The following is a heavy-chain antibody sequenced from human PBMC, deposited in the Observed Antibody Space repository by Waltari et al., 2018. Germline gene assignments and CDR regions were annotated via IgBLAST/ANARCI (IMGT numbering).Heavy chain of an antibody. CDR1: GSTFTGYY. CDR3: ASYCGGDCQYGNYFDY. V-gene: IGHV1-2*06. Sequence: QVQLVQSGAEVTKPGASVKVSCKASGSTFTGYYMHWVRQAPGQGLEWMGRINPNSGGTNYAQKFQGRVTMTRDTSISTAYMELSRLRSDDTAVYYCASYCGGDCQYGNYFDYWGQGTLVTVSS. J-gene: IGHJ4*02. CDR2: INPNSGGT. D-gene: IGHD2-21*01.